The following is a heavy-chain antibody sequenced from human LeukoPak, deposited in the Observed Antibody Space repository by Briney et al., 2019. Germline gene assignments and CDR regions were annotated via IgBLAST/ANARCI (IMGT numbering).Heavy chain of an antibody. CDR2: INPNSGGT. D-gene: IGHD2-2*01. V-gene: IGHV1-2*02. Sequence: ASGKVSCKASGYTFTGYYMHWVRQAPGQGLEWMGWINPNSGGTNYAQKFQGRVTMTRDTSISTAYMELSRLRSDDTAVYYCARSEGDIVVVPADDYFDYWGQGTPVTVSS. CDR3: ARSEGDIVVVPADDYFDY. J-gene: IGHJ4*02. CDR1: GYTFTGYY.